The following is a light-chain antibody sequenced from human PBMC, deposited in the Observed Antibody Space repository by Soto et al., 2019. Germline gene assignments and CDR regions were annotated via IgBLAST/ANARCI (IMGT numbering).Light chain of an antibody. CDR1: QSVSSN. CDR2: GAS. V-gene: IGKV3-15*01. Sequence: EIVMTQSPATLSVSPGERATLSCRASQSVSSNLAWYQQKPGQAPRLLIYGASARATDTPAQFSGSGSGTEFTLTISSLRSEDFAVYYCQQSDNWPRTFGQGNKVEIK. J-gene: IGKJ1*01. CDR3: QQSDNWPRT.